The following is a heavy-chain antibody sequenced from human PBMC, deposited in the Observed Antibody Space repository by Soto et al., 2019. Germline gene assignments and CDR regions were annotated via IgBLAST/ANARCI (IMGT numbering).Heavy chain of an antibody. Sequence: PSETLSLTCAVSGGSISSGGYSWSWIRQPPGKGLEWIGYIYHSGSTYYNPSLKSRVTISVDRSKNQFSLKLSSVTAADTAVYYCARRDYGSGSYATWGQGTLVTVSS. V-gene: IGHV4-30-2*01. CDR1: GGSISSGGYS. CDR2: IYHSGST. D-gene: IGHD3-10*01. J-gene: IGHJ5*02. CDR3: ARRDYGSGSYAT.